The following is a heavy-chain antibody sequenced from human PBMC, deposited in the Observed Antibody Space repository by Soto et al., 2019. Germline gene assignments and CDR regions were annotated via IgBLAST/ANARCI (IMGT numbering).Heavy chain of an antibody. CDR2: ISYTGRT. V-gene: IGHV4-61*03. D-gene: IGHD7-27*01. CDR3: AREWGLLPYYVMNV. J-gene: IGHJ6*02. CDR1: GDSVTSGSYY. Sequence: SETLSLTCSVSGDSVTSGSYYWTWLRQPPGKGLEWIGYISYTGRTKYNPSLQSRVTISVDTSKNDFSLNLSSVTAADTAVYFCAREWGLLPYYVMNVWGHGTAVTVSS.